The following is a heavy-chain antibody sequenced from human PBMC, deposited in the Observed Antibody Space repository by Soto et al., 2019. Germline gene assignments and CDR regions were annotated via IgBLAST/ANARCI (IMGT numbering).Heavy chain of an antibody. Sequence: GASVKVSCKASGYTFTSNYMHWARQAPGQGLEWMGIINPSGGSTTYAQKFQGRVTMTRDTSTSTVYMELSSLRSEDTAVYYCARSAVVDPSGYFDYWGQGIRVTVSS. CDR1: GYTFTSNY. CDR2: INPSGGST. V-gene: IGHV1-46*03. CDR3: ARSAVVDPSGYFDY. J-gene: IGHJ4*02.